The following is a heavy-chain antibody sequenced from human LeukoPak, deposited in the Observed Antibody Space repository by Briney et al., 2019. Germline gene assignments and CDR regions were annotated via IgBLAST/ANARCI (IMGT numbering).Heavy chain of an antibody. CDR1: GGSISSGGYY. J-gene: IGHJ6*03. D-gene: IGHD6-13*01. CDR3: ARDHEQQLVEDYYYYMDV. V-gene: IGHV4-30-2*01. Sequence: SETLSLTCTVSGGSISSGGYYWSWIRQPPGKGLEWIGYIYHSGSTYYNPSLKSRVTMSVDTSKNQFSLKLSSVTAADTAVYYCARDHEQQLVEDYYYYMDVWGKGTTVTVSS. CDR2: IYHSGST.